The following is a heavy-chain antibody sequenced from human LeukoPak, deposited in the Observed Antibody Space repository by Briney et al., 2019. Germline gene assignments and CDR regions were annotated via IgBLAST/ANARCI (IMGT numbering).Heavy chain of an antibody. D-gene: IGHD3-22*01. CDR1: GGSIRSYY. CDR3: ARVPFGSSGYYFTNWFDP. CDR2: IYYSGST. J-gene: IGHJ5*02. Sequence: SETLSLTCTVSGGSIRSYYWSWIRQPPGKGLEWIGYIYYSGSTNYNPSLKSRVTISVDTSKNQFSLKLSSVTAADTAVYYCARVPFGSSGYYFTNWFDPWGQGTLVTVSS. V-gene: IGHV4-59*01.